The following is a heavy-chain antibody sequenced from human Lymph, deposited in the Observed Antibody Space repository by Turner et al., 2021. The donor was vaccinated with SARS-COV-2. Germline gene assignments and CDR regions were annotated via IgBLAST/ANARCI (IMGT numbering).Heavy chain of an antibody. Sequence: QLQLQESGPGLVKPSETLSLTCTVSGGSISSSTYYWGWIRQPPGKGLEWIGSIYYSGSTYQNPSLKSRVTISVDPSKNQISLKLSSVTAAVTAVYYCARQRLTRYGMDVRGQGTTVTVSS. CDR2: IYYSGST. J-gene: IGHJ6*02. V-gene: IGHV4-39*01. CDR1: GGSISSSTYY. D-gene: IGHD2-21*02. CDR3: ARQRLTRYGMDV.